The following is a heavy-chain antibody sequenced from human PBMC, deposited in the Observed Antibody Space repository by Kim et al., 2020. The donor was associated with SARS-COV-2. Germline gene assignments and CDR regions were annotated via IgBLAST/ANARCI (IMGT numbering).Heavy chain of an antibody. CDR3: AKVGYDWSIDY. D-gene: IGHD3-9*01. Sequence: GGSLRLSCAASGFSFSNNWMYWVSQAPGKGLVWVSRIENDGSITNYADSVKGRFIISRDNGKNTLYLQMKSLRAEDTAVYYCAKVGYDWSIDYWGQGTLVTVSS. V-gene: IGHV3-74*01. CDR1: GFSFSNNW. J-gene: IGHJ4*02. CDR2: IENDGSIT.